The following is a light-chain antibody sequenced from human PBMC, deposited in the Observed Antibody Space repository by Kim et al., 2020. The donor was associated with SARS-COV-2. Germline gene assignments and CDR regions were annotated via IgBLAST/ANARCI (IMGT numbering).Light chain of an antibody. J-gene: IGKJ2*01. Sequence: EIVMTQSPATLSVSPGERATLSCRASQSVSSNLAWYQQKPGQAPRLLIYSASNRATGIPARFNGSGSGTEFTLTISGLQSEDFAVYYCQQYNWPPAYTFGQGTKLEIK. CDR3: QQYNWPPAYT. CDR1: QSVSSN. V-gene: IGKV3-15*01. CDR2: SAS.